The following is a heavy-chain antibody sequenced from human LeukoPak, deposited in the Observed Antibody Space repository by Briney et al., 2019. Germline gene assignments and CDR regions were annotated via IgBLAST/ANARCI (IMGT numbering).Heavy chain of an antibody. V-gene: IGHV3-48*04. CDR2: ISSTSSAI. CDR1: GFTFSSYS. CDR3: ARVIGSYGDSAY. Sequence: HPGGSLRLSCAASGFTFSSYSMNWVRQAPGKGLEWLSYISSTSSAIYYADSLKGRFTISRDNAKNSLCLQMDSLGAEDTAVYYCARVIGSYGDSAYWGQGTLVTVSS. J-gene: IGHJ4*02. D-gene: IGHD3-16*01.